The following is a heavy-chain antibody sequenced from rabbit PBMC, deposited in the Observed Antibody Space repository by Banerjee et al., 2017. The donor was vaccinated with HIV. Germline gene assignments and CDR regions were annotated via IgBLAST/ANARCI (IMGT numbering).Heavy chain of an antibody. V-gene: IGHV1S40*01. J-gene: IGHJ4*01. CDR1: GSDISSNA. CDR3: ARDLAGVIGWNFDL. Sequence: SLTLTCKASGSDISSNAMCWVRQAPGKGLELIACIYTSSGNTVYASWAKGRFTISRTSSTTVTLQMTSLTAADTATYFCARDLAGVIGWNFDLWGQGTLVTVS. D-gene: IGHD4-1*01. CDR2: IYTSSGNT.